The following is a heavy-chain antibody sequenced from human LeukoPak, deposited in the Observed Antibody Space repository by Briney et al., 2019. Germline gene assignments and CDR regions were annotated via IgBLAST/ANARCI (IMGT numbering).Heavy chain of an antibody. J-gene: IGHJ4*02. CDR1: GGTFSSYA. CDR2: IIPIFGTA. D-gene: IGHD1-26*01. V-gene: IGHV1-69*05. Sequence: GASVKVSCKASGGTFSSYAISWVRQAPGQGLEWMGGIIPIFGTANYAQKLRGRVTMTTDTSTSTAYMELRSLRSDDTAVYYCATGDSGSYYRFDYWGQGTLVTVSS. CDR3: ATGDSGSYYRFDY.